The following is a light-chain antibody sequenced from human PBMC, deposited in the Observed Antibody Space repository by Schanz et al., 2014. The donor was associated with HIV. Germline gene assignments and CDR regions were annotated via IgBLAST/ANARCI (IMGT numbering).Light chain of an antibody. Sequence: QSVLTQPPSLSGAPGQRISLSCNGSSSNIGAGYDVHWYQHFPGTAPRLLIFDNDNRPSGVPDRISGSKSGTSASLAITGLQGDDEADYYWCAYAGSYTWVFGGGTKVTVL. J-gene: IGLJ3*02. CDR3: CAYAGSYTWV. V-gene: IGLV1-40*01. CDR2: DND. CDR1: SSNIGAGYD.